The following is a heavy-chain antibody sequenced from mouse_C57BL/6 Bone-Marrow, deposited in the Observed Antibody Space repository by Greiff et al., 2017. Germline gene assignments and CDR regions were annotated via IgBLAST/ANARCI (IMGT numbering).Heavy chain of an antibody. J-gene: IGHJ2*01. CDR1: GFTFSSYA. V-gene: IGHV5-4*03. CDR2: ISDGGSYT. D-gene: IGHD2-1*01. Sequence: EVKLMESGGGLVKPGGSLKLSCAASGFTFSSYAMSWVRQTPEKRLEWVATISDGGSYTYYPDNVKGRFTISRDNAKNNLYLQMSHLKSEDTAMYYCASLIYYGNPYYFDYWGQGTTLTVSS. CDR3: ASLIYYGNPYYFDY.